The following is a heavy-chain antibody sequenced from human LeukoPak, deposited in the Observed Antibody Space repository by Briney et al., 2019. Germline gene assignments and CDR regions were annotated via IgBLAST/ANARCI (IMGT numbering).Heavy chain of an antibody. J-gene: IGHJ4*02. V-gene: IGHV3-74*01. CDR1: GW. CDR3: ASVFDS. CDR2: INGLGTAT. Sequence: PGGSLRLSCAGSGWMHWVRQAPGKGLVWVSGINGLGTATYYADSVKGRFTISRDNAKNTVSLQMNSLSAEDTAVSYCASVFDSWGQGFLVIVSS.